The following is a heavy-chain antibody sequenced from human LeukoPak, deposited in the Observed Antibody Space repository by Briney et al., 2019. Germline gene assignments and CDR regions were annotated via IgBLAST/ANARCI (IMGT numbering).Heavy chain of an antibody. CDR2: IYYSGGT. D-gene: IGHD6-6*01. V-gene: IGHV4-59*08. Sequence: SETLSLTCTLSGGSISSRYWSWIRQPPGKGLEWIGSIYYSGGTNHNPSLQGRVSISVDTSKIQFSLELSSVTAADTAVYYCARWQYTISSGWFDPWGQGTLVTVSS. J-gene: IGHJ5*02. CDR3: ARWQYTISSGWFDP. CDR1: GGSISSRY.